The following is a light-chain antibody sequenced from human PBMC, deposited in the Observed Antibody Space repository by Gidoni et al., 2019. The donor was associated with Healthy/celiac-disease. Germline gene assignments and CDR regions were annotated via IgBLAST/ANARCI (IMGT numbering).Light chain of an antibody. V-gene: IGKV1-9*01. CDR2: AAS. CDR3: QQLNSYPIT. Sequence: IQLTQSPSSLSASVGDRVTITCRASQGISSYLAWYQQKQGKAPKLLTYAASTLQSGVPSRFSGSGSGTDFTLTINSLQPEDFATYYCQQLNSYPITFGQGTRLEIK. CDR1: QGISSY. J-gene: IGKJ5*01.